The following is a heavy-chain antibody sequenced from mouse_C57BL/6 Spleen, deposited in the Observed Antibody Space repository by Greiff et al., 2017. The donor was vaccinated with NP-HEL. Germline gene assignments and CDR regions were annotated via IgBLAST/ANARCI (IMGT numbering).Heavy chain of an antibody. J-gene: IGHJ3*01. V-gene: IGHV5-6*01. CDR2: ISSGGSYT. Sequence: EVQLVESGGDLVKPGGSLKLSCAASGFTFSSYGMSWVRQTPDKRLEWVATISSGGSYTYYPDSVKGRFTISRDNAKNTLYLQMSSLKSEDTAMYYCARHPDDYGSPFGYWGQGTLVTVSA. CDR1: GFTFSSYG. D-gene: IGHD1-1*01. CDR3: ARHPDDYGSPFGY.